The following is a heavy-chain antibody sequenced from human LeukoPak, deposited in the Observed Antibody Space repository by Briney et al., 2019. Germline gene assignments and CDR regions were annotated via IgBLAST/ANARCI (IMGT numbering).Heavy chain of an antibody. CDR3: ASGERGYGGYDGSWFDP. V-gene: IGHV1-2*02. J-gene: IGHJ5*02. Sequence: ASVKVSCKASGYTFTGYYMHWVRQAPGQGLEWMGWINPNSGGTNYAQKFQGRVTMTRDTSISTAYMELSRLRSDDTAVYYCASGERGYGGYDGSWFDPWGQGTLVTVSS. CDR1: GYTFTGYY. D-gene: IGHD5-12*01. CDR2: INPNSGGT.